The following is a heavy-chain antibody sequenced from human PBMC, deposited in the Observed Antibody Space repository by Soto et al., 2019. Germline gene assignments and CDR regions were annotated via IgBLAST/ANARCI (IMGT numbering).Heavy chain of an antibody. CDR2: IKQYGVDK. J-gene: IGHJ4*02. Sequence: GALRLSWTACGFTISSYWMNWGRQAAGEGVGVVANIKQYGVDKYYGDSVEGRFIISKDTAKNSLYLQMDSLRAEDTAVYYCTRGAAGGFPFPDYWGQGTLVTVSS. CDR3: TRGAAGGFPFPDY. V-gene: IGHV3-7*04. CDR1: GFTISSYW. D-gene: IGHD6-13*01.